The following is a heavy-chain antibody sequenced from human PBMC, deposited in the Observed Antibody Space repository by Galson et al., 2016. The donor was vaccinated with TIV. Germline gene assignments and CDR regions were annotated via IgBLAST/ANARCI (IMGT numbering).Heavy chain of an antibody. V-gene: IGHV1-69*13. Sequence: SVKVSCKASGDTFHNHAISWVRQAPGERLEWMGGIIPIFRTANYAQTFQGRVTISADESKSTAYMDLSSLRAEDTAIYYCAREMFFYDSSGPPYAFDIWGQGTMVIVSS. CDR3: AREMFFYDSSGPPYAFDI. J-gene: IGHJ3*02. D-gene: IGHD3-22*01. CDR2: IIPIFRTA. CDR1: GDTFHNHA.